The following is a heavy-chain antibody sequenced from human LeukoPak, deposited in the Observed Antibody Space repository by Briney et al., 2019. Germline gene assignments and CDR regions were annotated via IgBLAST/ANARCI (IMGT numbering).Heavy chain of an antibody. CDR3: ARSISGLGD. J-gene: IGHJ4*02. CDR1: GDSVSSNSAA. V-gene: IGHV6-1*01. D-gene: IGHD3-16*01. CDR2: TYYRSKWYN. Sequence: SQTLSLTCAISGDSVSSNSAAWNWIRHSPSRGLEWLGSTYYRSKWYNDYAVSVKGRITISADTSKNKFSLQLNSVTPEDTAVYSCARSISGLGDWGQGTLVTVSS.